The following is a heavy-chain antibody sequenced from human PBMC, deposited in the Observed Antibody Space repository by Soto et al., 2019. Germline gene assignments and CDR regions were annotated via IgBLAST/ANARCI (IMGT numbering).Heavy chain of an antibody. V-gene: IGHV1-3*01. D-gene: IGHD3-22*01. Sequence: VRQAPGPRLEWMGWINAGNGNTKYSQKFQGRVTITRDTSASTAYMERSSLRSEDTAVYYCARDMYYYDIFCYMHKTAYDIDLRSRHV. J-gene: IGHJ3*01. CDR3: ARDMYYYDIFCYMHKTAYDIDLRSRHV. CDR2: INAGNGNT.